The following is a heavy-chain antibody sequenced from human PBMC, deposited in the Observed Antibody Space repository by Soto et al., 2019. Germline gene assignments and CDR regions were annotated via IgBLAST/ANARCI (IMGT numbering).Heavy chain of an antibody. V-gene: IGHV3-7*01. Sequence: PGRSLRLSCAASGFTFGSFWMSWVRRTPGKGLEWVANINPDGIEKYYVDSVEGRFTVSRDNAKNSLYLQMNSLRVEDTAVYYCASKGDPNWNDGYLWFDPWGQGTLVTVSS. CDR3: ASKGDPNWNDGYLWFDP. J-gene: IGHJ5*02. CDR2: INPDGIEK. D-gene: IGHD1-20*01. CDR1: GFTFGSFW.